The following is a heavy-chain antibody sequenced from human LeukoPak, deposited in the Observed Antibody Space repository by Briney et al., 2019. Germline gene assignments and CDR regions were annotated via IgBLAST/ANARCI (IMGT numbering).Heavy chain of an antibody. CDR3: ARDLLLYDTEYFQH. CDR1: GFTFSSYA. V-gene: IGHV3-30*04. D-gene: IGHD5/OR15-5a*01. Sequence: PGRSLRLSCAASGFTFSSYAMHWVRQAPGKGLEWVAVISYDGSNKYYADSVKGRFTISRDNSKNTLYLQMNSLRAEDTAVYYCARDLLLYDTEYFQHGGQGTLVTVSS. J-gene: IGHJ1*01. CDR2: ISYDGSNK.